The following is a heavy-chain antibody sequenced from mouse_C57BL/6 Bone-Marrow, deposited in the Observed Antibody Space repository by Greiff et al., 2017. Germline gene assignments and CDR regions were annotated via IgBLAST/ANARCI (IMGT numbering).Heavy chain of an antibody. CDR3: ARYPY. V-gene: IGHV1-58*01. J-gene: IGHJ2*01. Sequence: EVQLQQSGAELVRPGSSVKMSCKTSGYTFTSYGITWVQQRPGQGLEWIGYINSGSDYTEYNENFKGKATLTSDTSSSTAYMQLSSLTSEDSAIYFGARYPYWGQGTTLTVSS. CDR1: GYTFTSYG. CDR2: INSGSDYT.